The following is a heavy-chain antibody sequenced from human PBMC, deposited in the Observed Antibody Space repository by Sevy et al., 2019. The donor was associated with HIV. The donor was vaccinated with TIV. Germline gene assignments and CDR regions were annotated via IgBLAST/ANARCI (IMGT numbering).Heavy chain of an antibody. CDR2: FPGLFGKA. D-gene: IGHD3-22*01. J-gene: IGHJ4*02. V-gene: IGHV1-69*13. Sequence: ASVKVSCKASGGTVSSYAISWVRQAPGQGLEWGGGFPGLFGKANYAQKFQGRVTITADELTSTGYMELSGLRSEDTAVYYSARGLYYYESSFDYWGQGTLVTVSS. CDR1: GGTVSSYA. CDR3: ARGLYYYESSFDY.